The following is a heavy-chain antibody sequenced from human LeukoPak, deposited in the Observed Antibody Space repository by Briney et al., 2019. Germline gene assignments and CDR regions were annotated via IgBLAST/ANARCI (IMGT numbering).Heavy chain of an antibody. D-gene: IGHD6-6*01. Sequence: PGGSLRLSCAASGFTFSSYGMHWVRQAPGKGLECVAFIRYDGSNKYYADSVKGRFTISRDNSKNTLYLQMNSLRAEDTAVYYCAKDKGNSSRPVLDYWGQGTLVTVSS. CDR3: AKDKGNSSRPVLDY. CDR2: IRYDGSNK. CDR1: GFTFSSYG. J-gene: IGHJ4*02. V-gene: IGHV3-30*02.